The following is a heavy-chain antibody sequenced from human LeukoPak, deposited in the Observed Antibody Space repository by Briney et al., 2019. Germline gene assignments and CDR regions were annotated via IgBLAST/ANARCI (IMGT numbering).Heavy chain of an antibody. V-gene: IGHV3-30*02. CDR1: GFTFSSYG. J-gene: IGHJ4*02. D-gene: IGHD6-19*01. CDR3: AKGPLIEVAGTTWDY. Sequence: GGSLRLSCAASGFTFSSYGMHWVRQAPGKGLEWVAFIRYDGSNKYYADSVKGRFTISRDNSKNTLYLQMNGLKVDDTALYYCAKGPLIEVAGTTWDYWGQGTLVTVSS. CDR2: IRYDGSNK.